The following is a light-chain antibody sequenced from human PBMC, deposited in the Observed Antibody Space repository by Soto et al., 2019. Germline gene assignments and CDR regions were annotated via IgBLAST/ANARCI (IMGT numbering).Light chain of an antibody. CDR2: EDN. Sequence: FMLTQPHSVSESPGKTVTISCTRSSGSIASNYVQWYQQRPGSAPTTVIYEDNQRPSGVPDRFSGSIDSSSNSASLTISGLKTEDEADYYCQSYDSSNQGVFGGGTKVIVL. V-gene: IGLV6-57*03. CDR3: QSYDSSNQGV. CDR1: SGSIASNY. J-gene: IGLJ3*02.